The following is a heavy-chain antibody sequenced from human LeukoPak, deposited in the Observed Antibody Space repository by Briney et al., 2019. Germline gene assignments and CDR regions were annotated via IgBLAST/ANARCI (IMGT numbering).Heavy chain of an antibody. CDR3: AKDRMATIIGEFDY. CDR2: ISYDGSNK. Sequence: PGGSLRLSCAVAGFTFSFYGMHWVRQAPGKGLEWVAVISYDGSNKYYADSVKGRFTISRDNSKNTLYLQMNSLRAEDTAVYYCAKDRMATIIGEFDYWGQGTLVTVSS. J-gene: IGHJ4*02. D-gene: IGHD5-24*01. V-gene: IGHV3-30*18. CDR1: GFTFSFYG.